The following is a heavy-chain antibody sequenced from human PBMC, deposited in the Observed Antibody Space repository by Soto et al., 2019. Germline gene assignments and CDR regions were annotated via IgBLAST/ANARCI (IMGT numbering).Heavy chain of an antibody. CDR1: GYTFTKHY. D-gene: IGHD2-15*01. J-gene: IGHJ4*02. CDR2: VNPKSGSV. V-gene: IGHV1-46*01. CDR3: ANVRGGSFPYYFDD. Sequence: SVKVSCKGSGYTFTKHYLHWVRQAPGQGLEWVGLVNPKSGSVFYAQKFRVRVSMARDTSTTTIYMEVSSHTYDEKAVYCCANVRGGSFPYYFDDWGQGTLVTVSS.